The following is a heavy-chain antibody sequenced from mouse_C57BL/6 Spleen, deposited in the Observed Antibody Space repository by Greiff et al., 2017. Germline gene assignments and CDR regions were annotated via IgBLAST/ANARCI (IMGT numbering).Heavy chain of an antibody. Sequence: VQLKESGPGLVKPSQSLSLTCSVTGYSITSGYYWNWIRQFPGNKLEWMGYISYDGSNNYNPSLKNRISITRDTSKNQFFLKLNSVTTEDTATYYCARERDYYGSSYGAMDYWGQGTSVTVSS. CDR3: ARERDYYGSSYGAMDY. D-gene: IGHD1-1*01. V-gene: IGHV3-6*01. J-gene: IGHJ4*01. CDR1: GYSITSGYY. CDR2: ISYDGSN.